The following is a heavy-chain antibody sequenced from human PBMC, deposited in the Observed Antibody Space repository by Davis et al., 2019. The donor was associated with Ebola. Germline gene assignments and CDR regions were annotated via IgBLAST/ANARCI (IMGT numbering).Heavy chain of an antibody. CDR2: IVVGSGNT. CDR3: ATGVTVTTFYYYGMDV. V-gene: IGHV1-58*02. J-gene: IGHJ6*02. Sequence: SVKVSCKASGFTFTSSAMQWVRQARGQRLEWIGWIVVGSGNTNYAQKLQGRVTITRETSASTAYMELSSLRSEDTAVYYCATGVTVTTFYYYGMDVWGQGTTVTVSS. D-gene: IGHD4-17*01. CDR1: GFTFTSSA.